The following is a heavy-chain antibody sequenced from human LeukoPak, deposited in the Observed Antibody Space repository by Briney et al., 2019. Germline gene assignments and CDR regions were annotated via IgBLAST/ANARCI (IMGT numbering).Heavy chain of an antibody. CDR3: ARDLGAAGGSFDY. CDR2: IYNSGST. V-gene: IGHV4-59*01. CDR1: GGSISSDY. D-gene: IGHD6-13*01. J-gene: IGHJ4*02. Sequence: PSGTLSLTCTVSGGSISSDYWSWVRQPPGKGLEWIGYIYNSGSTNYNPALKSRVSISVDTSKNQFSLKVSSVTAADTAVYYCARDLGAAGGSFDYWGQGTLVTVSS.